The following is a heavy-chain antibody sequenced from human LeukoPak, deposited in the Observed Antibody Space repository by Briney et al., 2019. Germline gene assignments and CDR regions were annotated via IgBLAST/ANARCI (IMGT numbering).Heavy chain of an antibody. V-gene: IGHV3-23*01. Sequence: GGSLRLSCAASGFTFSSYAMSWVRQAPGKGLEWVSAISGSGGSTYYADSVKGRFTISRDNSKNTLYLQMNSLRAEDTAVYYWATYYDILTGYYSPPVPYYFDYWGQGTLVTVSS. CDR3: ATYYDILTGYYSPPVPYYFDY. CDR1: GFTFSSYA. D-gene: IGHD3-9*01. CDR2: ISGSGGST. J-gene: IGHJ4*02.